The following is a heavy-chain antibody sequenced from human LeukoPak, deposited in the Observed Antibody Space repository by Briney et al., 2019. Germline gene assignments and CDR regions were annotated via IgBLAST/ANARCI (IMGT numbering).Heavy chain of an antibody. CDR2: TYFRSKWYH. CDR3: SREDPSGYSNA. D-gene: IGHD4-11*01. V-gene: IGHV6-1*01. J-gene: IGHJ5*02. CDR1: GDSVSSNSAV. Sequence: QSGPGLVKPSQTLSLTCAISGDSVSSNSAVWNWIRQSPSRGLEWLGRTYFRSKWYHNYAVSVESRITINPDTSKNQFSLHLTFVTPEDTAMYYCSREDPSGYSNAWGQGTLVTVSS.